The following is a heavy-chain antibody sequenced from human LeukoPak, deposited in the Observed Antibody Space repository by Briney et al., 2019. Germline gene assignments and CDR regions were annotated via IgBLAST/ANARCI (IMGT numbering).Heavy chain of an antibody. V-gene: IGHV3-11*01. D-gene: IGHD1-26*01. CDR1: GFTFTDYY. Sequence: PGGSLRLSCAASGFTFTDYYMTWIRQAPGKGLEWVSYLSGDSDTIDYADAVRGRFTITRDNAKDSVYLQMNSLRAEDTALYYCARGGAHGMDVWGQGTTVTVS. CDR3: ARGGAHGMDV. CDR2: LSGDSDTI. J-gene: IGHJ6*02.